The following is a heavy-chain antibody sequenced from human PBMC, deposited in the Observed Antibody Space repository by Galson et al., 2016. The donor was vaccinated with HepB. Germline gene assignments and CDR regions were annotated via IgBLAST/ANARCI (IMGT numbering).Heavy chain of an antibody. CDR3: TTDYGYAWGSYRLGY. D-gene: IGHD3-16*02. CDR1: GFSFTSTW. Sequence: SLRLSCAASGFSFTSTWMSWVRQAPGMGLEWIGRIKSRSDGETTEFAAPVRGRFSISRDDSTSTVYLQMNSLETDDTAVYFCTTDYGYAWGSYRLGYWGQGTLVTVSS. J-gene: IGHJ4*02. V-gene: IGHV3-15*01. CDR2: IKSRSDGETT.